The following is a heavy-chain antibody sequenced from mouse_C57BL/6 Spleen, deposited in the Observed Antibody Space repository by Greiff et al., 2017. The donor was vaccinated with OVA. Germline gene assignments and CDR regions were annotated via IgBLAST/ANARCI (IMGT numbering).Heavy chain of an antibody. D-gene: IGHD3-2*02. V-gene: IGHV2-2*01. J-gene: IGHJ3*01. CDR1: GFSLTSYG. CDR3: ARNGRQLRAWFAY. CDR2: IWSGGST. Sequence: VMLVESGPGLVQPSQSLSITCTVSGFSLTSYGVHWVRQSPGKGLEWLGVIWSGGSTDYNAAFISRLSISKDNSKSQVFFKMNSLQADDTAIYYCARNGRQLRAWFAYWGQGTLVTVSA.